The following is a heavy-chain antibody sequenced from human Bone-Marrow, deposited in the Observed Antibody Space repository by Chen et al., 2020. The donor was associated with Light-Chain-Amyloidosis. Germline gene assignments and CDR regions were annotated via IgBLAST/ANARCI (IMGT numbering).Heavy chain of an antibody. J-gene: IGHJ4*02. D-gene: IGHD5-12*01. CDR2: IYPDDSDA. CDR1: GYTFPNYW. CDR3: ARRRDGYNVDY. V-gene: IGHV5-51*01. Sequence: EVQLEQSGPEVKKPGESLKISCKGSGYTFPNYWIGWVRQMPGKGLEWMGVIYPDDSDATYSPSFEGQVTISADKSITTAYLQWRSLKASDTAMYYCARRRDGYNVDYWGQGTLVTVSS.